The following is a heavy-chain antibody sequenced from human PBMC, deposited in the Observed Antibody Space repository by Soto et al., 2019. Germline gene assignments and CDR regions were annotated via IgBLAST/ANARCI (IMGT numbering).Heavy chain of an antibody. CDR3: ARCIAARRGVFDY. CDR1: GGTFSSYA. Sequence: QVQLVQSGAEVKTPGSSVKVSCKASGGTFSSYAISWVRQAPGQGLEWMGGIIPIFGTANYAQKFQGRVMITAYESPSTAYMELSSMRSEDTALYYCARCIAARRGVFDYWGQGTLVTVSS. D-gene: IGHD6-6*01. V-gene: IGHV1-69*12. CDR2: IIPIFGTA. J-gene: IGHJ4*02.